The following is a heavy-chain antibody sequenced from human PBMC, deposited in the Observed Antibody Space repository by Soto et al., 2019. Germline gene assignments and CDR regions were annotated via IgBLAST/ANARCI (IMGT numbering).Heavy chain of an antibody. D-gene: IGHD5-12*01. J-gene: IGHJ4*02. V-gene: IGHV4-30-2*01. CDR1: GGSISSGGYS. CDR3: AREGRYGGYVLFDY. Sequence: SETLSLTCAVSGGSISSGGYSWSWIRQPPGKGLEWIGEINHSGSTNYNPSLKSRVTISVDTSKNQFSLKLSSVTAADTAVYYCAREGRYGGYVLFDYWGQGTLVTVSS. CDR2: INHSGST.